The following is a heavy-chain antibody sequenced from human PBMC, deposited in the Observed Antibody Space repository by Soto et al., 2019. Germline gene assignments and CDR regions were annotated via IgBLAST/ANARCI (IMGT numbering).Heavy chain of an antibody. CDR3: ARVRTSLDLYYYSMDV. CDR1: GGSISSDS. CDR2: IYDYGIS. J-gene: IGHJ6*03. D-gene: IGHD2-2*01. Sequence: QVQLQESGPGLVRPSETLSLTCTGSGGSISSDSWTWIRQPPGKAMEWIGYIYDYGISYYSPSLESRVAFAVDTSKNQFSLRLTSATAADTAMYYCARVRTSLDLYYYSMDVLGRGTTVTVSS. V-gene: IGHV4-59*08.